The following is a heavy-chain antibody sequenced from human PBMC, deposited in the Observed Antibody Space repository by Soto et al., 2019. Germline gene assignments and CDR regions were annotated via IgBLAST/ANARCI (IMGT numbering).Heavy chain of an antibody. D-gene: IGHD2-15*01. CDR1: GFTFDDYA. V-gene: IGHV3-9*01. Sequence: EVQLVESGGGLVQPGRSLRLSCAASGFTFDDYAMHWVRQGPGKGLEWVSGISWNGGRTGYADSVKGRFTISRDNAKNSLYLQMNSLRTEDTALYYCAREGTTLDYWGQGTLVTVSS. CDR3: AREGTTLDY. CDR2: ISWNGGRT. J-gene: IGHJ4*02.